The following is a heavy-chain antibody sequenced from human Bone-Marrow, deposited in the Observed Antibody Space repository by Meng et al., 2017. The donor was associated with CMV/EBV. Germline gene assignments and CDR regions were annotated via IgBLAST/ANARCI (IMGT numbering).Heavy chain of an antibody. Sequence: SETLSLTCAVYGVSFSGYYWSWIRQPPGKGLEWIGEINHSGSTNYNPFLKSRVTISVDTSKNQFSLKLSSVTAADTAVYYCARGPRITIFRHYYYGMDVWGQGTTVTVSS. D-gene: IGHD3-3*01. V-gene: IGHV4-34*01. J-gene: IGHJ6*02. CDR1: GVSFSGYY. CDR2: INHSGST. CDR3: ARGPRITIFRHYYYGMDV.